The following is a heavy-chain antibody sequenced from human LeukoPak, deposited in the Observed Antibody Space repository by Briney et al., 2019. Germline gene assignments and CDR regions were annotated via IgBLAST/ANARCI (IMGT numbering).Heavy chain of an antibody. D-gene: IGHD3-10*01. CDR2: IYYSGST. J-gene: IGHJ4*02. CDR1: GGSISGYY. V-gene: IGHV4-59*05. CDR3: ARHGRIWFGELSDY. Sequence: PSETLSLTCTVSGGSISGYYWSWIRQPPGKGLEWIGSIYYSGSTYYNPSLKSRVTISVDTSKNQFSLKLSSVTAADTAVYYCARHGRIWFGELSDYWGQGTLVTVSS.